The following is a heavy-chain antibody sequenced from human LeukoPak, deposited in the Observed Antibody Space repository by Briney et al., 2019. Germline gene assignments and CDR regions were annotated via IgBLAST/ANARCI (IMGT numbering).Heavy chain of an antibody. V-gene: IGHV3-53*01. J-gene: IGHJ6*02. CDR2: IYSGGST. CDR3: ARAPYYPSIRTSQTYGMDV. CDR1: GFTVSSNY. Sequence: GGSLRLSCAASGFTVSSNYMSWVRQAPGKGLEWVSVIYSGGSTYYADSVKGRFTISRDNSKNTLYLQMNSLRAEDTAVYYCARAPYYPSIRTSQTYGMDVWGQGTTVTVSS. D-gene: IGHD3-10*01.